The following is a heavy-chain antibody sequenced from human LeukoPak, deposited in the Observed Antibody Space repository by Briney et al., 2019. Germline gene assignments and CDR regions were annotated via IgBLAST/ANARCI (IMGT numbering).Heavy chain of an antibody. CDR3: AKFLSETTVVYSRFDY. J-gene: IGHJ4*02. CDR2: IRYDGSNK. Sequence: PGGSLRLSCAASGFTFSSYGMHWVRRAPGKGLEWVAFIRYDGSNKYYGDSVKGRFTISRDNSKNTLYLQMNSLRAEDTAVYYCAKFLSETTVVYSRFDYWGQGTLVTVSS. V-gene: IGHV3-30*02. D-gene: IGHD4-23*01. CDR1: GFTFSSYG.